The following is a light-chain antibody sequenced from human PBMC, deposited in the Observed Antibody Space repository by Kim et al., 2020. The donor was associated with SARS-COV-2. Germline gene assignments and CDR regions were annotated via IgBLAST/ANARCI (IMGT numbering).Light chain of an antibody. CDR3: GTFDTSLFVVV. CDR2: DTN. CDR1: RSNIGKNY. V-gene: IGLV1-51*01. J-gene: IGLJ2*01. Sequence: GQKGTSSFSGSRSNIGKNYISWYQQLPRTAPKLVIYDTNKRSSGIPDRFSGSKSGTTATLDITGLQTGDEADYYCGTFDTSLFVVVFGGGTQLTVL.